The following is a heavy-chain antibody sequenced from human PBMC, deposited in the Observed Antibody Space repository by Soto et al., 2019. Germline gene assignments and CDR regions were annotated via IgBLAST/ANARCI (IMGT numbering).Heavy chain of an antibody. D-gene: IGHD4-17*01. V-gene: IGHV3-23*01. CDR2: ISASGGRT. J-gene: IGHJ3*02. CDR3: AKDPNGDYVGAFDI. CDR1: GFSISSYA. Sequence: GALRLSCAASGFSISSYAMSWVRQAPGAGPEWVSGISASGGRTYYADSVKGRFTISRDKSKSTLYLQMDSLRAEDTALYYCAKDPNGDYVGAFDIWGRGTLVTVSS.